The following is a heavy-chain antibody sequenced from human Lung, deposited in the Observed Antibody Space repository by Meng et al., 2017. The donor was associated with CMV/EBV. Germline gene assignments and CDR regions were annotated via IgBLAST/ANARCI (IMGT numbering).Heavy chain of an antibody. D-gene: IGHD3-10*01. Sequence: QVQLKVSSPRLVKPSLPRFPPGPVSGGSISCGGYYWSWIRQPPAKVLNWIGHIHYSGSTYYNPSLRSRLTISGDTSKNQFSLKLSSVTAADTAVYYCARASYGSGSPLGESWFDPWGQGTLVTVSS. V-gene: IGHV4-31*03. J-gene: IGHJ5*02. CDR3: ARASYGSGSPLGESWFDP. CDR1: GGSISCGGYY. CDR2: IHYSGST.